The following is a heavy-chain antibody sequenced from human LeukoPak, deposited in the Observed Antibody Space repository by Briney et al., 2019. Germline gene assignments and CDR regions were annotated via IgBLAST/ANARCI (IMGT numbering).Heavy chain of an antibody. CDR3: ARTTGGSGEFDY. CDR1: GGSISSGGYS. CDR2: IYHSGST. Sequence: PSQTLSLTCAVSGGSISSGGYSWSWIRQPPGKGLEWIGYIYHSGSTYYNPSLKSRVTISVDRSKNQFSLKLSSVTAADTPVYYCARTTGGSGEFDYWGQGTLVTVSS. J-gene: IGHJ4*02. V-gene: IGHV4-30-2*01. D-gene: IGHD3-10*01.